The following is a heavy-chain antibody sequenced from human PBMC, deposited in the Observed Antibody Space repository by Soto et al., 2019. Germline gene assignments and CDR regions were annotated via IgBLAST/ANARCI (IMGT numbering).Heavy chain of an antibody. Sequence: PSETLSLTCAVSGCSISSGYYWGWIRQPPGKGLEWIGSIYHSGSTYYNPSLKSRVTISVDTSKNQFSLKLSSVTAADTAVYYCAVYIAAAYYFDYWGQGTLVTVSS. V-gene: IGHV4-38-2*01. D-gene: IGHD6-13*01. CDR3: AVYIAAAYYFDY. CDR1: GCSISSGYY. CDR2: IYHSGST. J-gene: IGHJ4*02.